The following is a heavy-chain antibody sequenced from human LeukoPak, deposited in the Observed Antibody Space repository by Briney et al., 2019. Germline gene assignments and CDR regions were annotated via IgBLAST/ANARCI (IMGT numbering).Heavy chain of an antibody. J-gene: IGHJ4*02. D-gene: IGHD3-16*01. Sequence: GGSLRLSCAASGFAFSTYWMTWVRQAPGKGLESVANIKQDGSGTYYVDSVTGRFTISRDNDKSSLYLQVNSLRAEGSAVYYCAKGDPVSGVYWGRGTLATVSS. CDR3: AKGDPVSGVY. CDR1: GFAFSTYW. V-gene: IGHV3-7*01. CDR2: IKQDGSGT.